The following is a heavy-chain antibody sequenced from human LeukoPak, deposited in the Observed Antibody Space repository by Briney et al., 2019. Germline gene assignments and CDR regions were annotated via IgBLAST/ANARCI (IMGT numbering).Heavy chain of an antibody. J-gene: IGHJ6*02. CDR1: GFTFSSYG. CDR2: ISYDGSNK. Sequence: GRSLRLSCAASGFTFSSYGMHWVRQAPGKGLEWVAVISYDGSNKYYADSVKGRFTISRDNSKNTLYLQMNSLRAEDTAVYYCAKDNPAYSNPSYYYGMDVWGQGTTVTVSS. CDR3: AKDNPAYSNPSYYYGMDV. V-gene: IGHV3-30*18. D-gene: IGHD4-4*01.